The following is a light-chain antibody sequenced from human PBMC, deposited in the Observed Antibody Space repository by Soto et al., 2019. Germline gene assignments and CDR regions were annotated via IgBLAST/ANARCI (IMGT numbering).Light chain of an antibody. CDR3: ISYTSDDVRYV. V-gene: IGLV2-14*01. Sequence: QYVPTHHASVSRTPGQSITSSCSGSNGDVGMYDFVSWYQHHPGRAPKLIVSEVSHRPSGVSNRFSGSKSGNTASLTISGLQSEDDADYYCISYTSDDVRYVFGTGPKVTVL. CDR1: NGDVGMYDF. CDR2: EVS. J-gene: IGLJ1*01.